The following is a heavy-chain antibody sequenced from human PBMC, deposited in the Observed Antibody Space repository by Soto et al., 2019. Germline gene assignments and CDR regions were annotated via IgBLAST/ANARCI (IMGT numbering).Heavy chain of an antibody. D-gene: IGHD5-12*01. J-gene: IGHJ4*02. CDR3: VRDSPIGSTFSGYDGIDY. CDR1: VYTFTSYG. Sequence: GASVTVSCKASVYTFTSYGISWVRQAPGQGLEWMGRISALLDKTNYAQKFQGRVTITADKSTGTAYMELNSLRSEDTAVYYCVRDSPIGSTFSGYDGIDYWGQGTLVTVSS. V-gene: IGHV1-18*01. CDR2: ISALLDKT.